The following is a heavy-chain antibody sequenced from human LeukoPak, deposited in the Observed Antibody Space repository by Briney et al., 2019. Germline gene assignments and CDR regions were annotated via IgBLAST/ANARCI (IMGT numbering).Heavy chain of an antibody. Sequence: ASVKVSCKASGYTFTSYYVHWVRQAPGQGLEWMGINNPSGDSTNYAQKFQGRVTMTRDTSTTTVYMELTSLRFEDTAVYYCARAAGDHSSWYYCFDHWGQGTLLAVSS. CDR2: NNPSGDST. CDR3: ARAAGDHSSWYYCFDH. J-gene: IGHJ4*02. D-gene: IGHD6-13*01. CDR1: GYTFTSYY. V-gene: IGHV1-46*01.